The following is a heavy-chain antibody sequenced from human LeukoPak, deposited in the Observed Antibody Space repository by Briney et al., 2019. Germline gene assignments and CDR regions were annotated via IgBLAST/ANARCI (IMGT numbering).Heavy chain of an antibody. CDR3: ASLYCSGGSCYDGKVY. CDR1: GGSISSSTYY. J-gene: IGHJ4*02. D-gene: IGHD2-15*01. Sequence: SETLSLTCTVSGGSISSSTYYWGWIRQPPGKGLEWIGSIYYSGRTYYNPSLKSRVTISVDTSKNQFSLKLSSVTAADTAVYYCASLYCSGGSCYDGKVYWGQGTLVTVSS. V-gene: IGHV4-39*01. CDR2: IYYSGRT.